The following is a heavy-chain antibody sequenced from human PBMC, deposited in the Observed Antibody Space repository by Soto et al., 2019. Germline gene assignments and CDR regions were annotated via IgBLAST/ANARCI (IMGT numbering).Heavy chain of an antibody. CDR3: ARALTEINYGDKGPNDAFDI. V-gene: IGHV5-51*01. CDR2: IYPGDSDT. CDR1: GNIINSDW. D-gene: IGHD2-21*01. Sequence: GAALNFSCTGAGNIINSDWSGWRRQLPEKGLGWMGVIYPGDSDTRYSPSFEGQVSISADKSTSTAYLQWDSLKASDTAIYYCARALTEINYGDKGPNDAFDIWGQGTMVTVSS. J-gene: IGHJ3*02.